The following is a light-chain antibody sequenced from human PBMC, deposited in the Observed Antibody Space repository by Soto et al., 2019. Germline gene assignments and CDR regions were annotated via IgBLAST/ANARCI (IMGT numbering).Light chain of an antibody. CDR1: SSDVGGYKY. Sequence: QSVLTQPASVSGSPGQSITISCTGTSSDVGGYKYVSWYQQHPGKAPKLIIHEVSSRPSGVSSRFSGSKSGNTASLTISGLQDEDEADYYCSSYTSSATLVFGVGTKLTVL. CDR2: EVS. CDR3: SSYTSSATLV. J-gene: IGLJ2*01. V-gene: IGLV2-14*01.